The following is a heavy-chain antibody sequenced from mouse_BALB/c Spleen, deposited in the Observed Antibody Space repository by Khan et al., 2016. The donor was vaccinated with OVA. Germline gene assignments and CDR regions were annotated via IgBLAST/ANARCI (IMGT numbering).Heavy chain of an antibody. CDR3: TRGGHGSPFDY. CDR2: ITPNNGGT. J-gene: IGHJ2*01. V-gene: IGHV1-18*01. Sequence: VQLQRSGPELVKPGASVKISCKASGYTFTDYNMDWVKQSHGKSLEWIGDITPNNGGTIYNQKFKGKATLTVDKASSTAYMELRSLTSEDTAVYYCTRGGHGSPFDYWGQGTTLTVSS. D-gene: IGHD1-1*01. CDR1: GYTFTDYN.